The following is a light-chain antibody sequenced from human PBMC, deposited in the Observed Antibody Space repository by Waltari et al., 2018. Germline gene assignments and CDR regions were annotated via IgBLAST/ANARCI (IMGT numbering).Light chain of an antibody. Sequence: QSVLTQPPSVSAAPGQRVTISCSGGSYNIGNNYVSWYRQFPGTAPKLLIYANTELPSGIPGRFSGSKSGTSATLDITGLQAGDEADYYCGTWDSSLSGAVFGGGTHLTVL. CDR2: ANT. CDR1: SYNIGNNY. CDR3: GTWDSSLSGAV. V-gene: IGLV1-51*02. J-gene: IGLJ7*01.